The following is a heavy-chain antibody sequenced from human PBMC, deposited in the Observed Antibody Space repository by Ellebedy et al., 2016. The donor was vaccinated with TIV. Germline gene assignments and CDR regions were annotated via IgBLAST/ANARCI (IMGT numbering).Heavy chain of an antibody. D-gene: IGHD7-27*01. Sequence: GESLKISCAASGFTFSSYAMNWVRQAPGKGLEWVSGISDSGDSTYYADSVKGRFTISRDNSKNTLYLQMNSLRAEDTALYYCANPWGSGWYFDLWGRGTVVTVSS. V-gene: IGHV3-23*01. J-gene: IGHJ2*01. CDR2: ISDSGDST. CDR3: ANPWGSGWYFDL. CDR1: GFTFSSYA.